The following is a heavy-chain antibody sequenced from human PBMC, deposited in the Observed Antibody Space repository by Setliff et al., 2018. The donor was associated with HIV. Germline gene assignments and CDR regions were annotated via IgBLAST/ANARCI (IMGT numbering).Heavy chain of an antibody. D-gene: IGHD3-10*01. CDR1: GYTFTSYG. J-gene: IGHJ5*02. CDR3: ARDGRGRVRGVGPFDP. V-gene: IGHV1-18*01. Sequence: ASVKVSCKASGYTFTSYGISWVRQAPGQGLEWMGWTNPYNGNTNYAQKLQGRVTMTTDTSTSTAYMDLRSLRSDDTAVYYCARDGRGRVRGVGPFDPWGQGTLVTVSS. CDR2: TNPYNGNT.